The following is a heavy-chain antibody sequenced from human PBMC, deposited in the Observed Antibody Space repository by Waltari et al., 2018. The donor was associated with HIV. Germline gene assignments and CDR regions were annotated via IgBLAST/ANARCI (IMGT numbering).Heavy chain of an antibody. Sequence: QVQLVQSGAEVKKPGASVKVSCKASGYTFQSYGITWVRQAPGQGLEWVGWIISGKTDYAEKCQGRVTVTTDTSTDTAYMELRSLRSDDTAVYYCARVDWVGATQPGWFDPWAQGTLITVSS. V-gene: IGHV1-18*01. CDR1: GYTFQSYG. CDR3: ARVDWVGATQPGWFDP. CDR2: IISGKT. D-gene: IGHD1-26*01. J-gene: IGHJ5*02.